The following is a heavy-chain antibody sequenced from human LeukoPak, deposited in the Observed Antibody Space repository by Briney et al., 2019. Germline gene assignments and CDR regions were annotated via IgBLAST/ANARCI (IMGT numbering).Heavy chain of an antibody. D-gene: IGHD1-26*01. CDR1: GGSMSGYY. CDR2: MYYSGKT. Sequence: PSETLSLTCTVSGGSMSGYYWSWLRQPPGKGLEWIGFMYYSGKTNYNPSLESRLTMSVDASKDQFSLNLTSVTAADTAIYYCARHSPSKVGPYDCWGQGTLVTVSS. V-gene: IGHV4-59*08. CDR3: ARHSPSKVGPYDC. J-gene: IGHJ4*02.